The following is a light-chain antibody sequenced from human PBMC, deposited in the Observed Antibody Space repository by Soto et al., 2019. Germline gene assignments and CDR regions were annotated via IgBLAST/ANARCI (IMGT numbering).Light chain of an antibody. J-gene: IGKJ5*01. V-gene: IGKV3-20*01. CDR1: QSVSSSY. Sequence: DIVITHSPATLSVSPGERATLSCRASQSVSSSYLAWYQQKPGQAPRLLIYGASSRATGIPDRFSGSGSGTDFTLTIIRLEPEDFAVYYCQQYGSSPSTFGQGTRLAIK. CDR3: QQYGSSPST. CDR2: GAS.